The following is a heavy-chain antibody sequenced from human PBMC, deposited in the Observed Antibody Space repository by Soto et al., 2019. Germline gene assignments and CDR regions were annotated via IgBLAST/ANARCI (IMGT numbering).Heavy chain of an antibody. CDR3: ATPYGDFDY. Sequence: GESLKISCRGSGYSFSNYWIGWVRQMPGKGLEWMGVIYPADSDTRYRPSFQGQVTISADKSISTAYLQWSSLKASDTAMYYCATPYGDFDYWGQGTLVTVSS. V-gene: IGHV5-51*01. D-gene: IGHD4-17*01. CDR2: IYPADSDT. J-gene: IGHJ4*02. CDR1: GYSFSNYW.